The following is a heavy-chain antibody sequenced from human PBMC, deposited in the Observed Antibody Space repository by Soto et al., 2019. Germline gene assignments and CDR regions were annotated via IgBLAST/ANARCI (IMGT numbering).Heavy chain of an antibody. Sequence: EVQLVESGGGLVQPEGSLRLSCAASGLTFSSYWMHWVRQAPGKGLVWVSRIESDGSSTSYADSVKGRFTISRDNAKNTLYLHMNSLRAEDTAAYYCLGVSLYDREKDYWGQGTLVTVSS. D-gene: IGHD3-16*02. V-gene: IGHV3-74*01. CDR3: LGVSLYDREKDY. J-gene: IGHJ4*02. CDR1: GLTFSSYW. CDR2: IESDGSST.